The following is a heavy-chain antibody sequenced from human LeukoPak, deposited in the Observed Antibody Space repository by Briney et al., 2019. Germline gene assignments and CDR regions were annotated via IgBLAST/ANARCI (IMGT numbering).Heavy chain of an antibody. CDR3: ARAGYCSGVSCYSAVPGKY. D-gene: IGHD2-15*01. CDR1: GYSITCGYY. J-gene: IGHJ4*02. V-gene: IGHV4-38-2*02. CDR2: IYHSGNT. Sequence: TETLSLTCTVSGYSITCGYYWAWIRQSPGKGLEWIGSIYHSGNTYYNPSLKSRVIILVDTSKNQFSLQLGSVTPTDTAVYYCARAGYCSGVSCYSAVPGKYWGQGALVTVSS.